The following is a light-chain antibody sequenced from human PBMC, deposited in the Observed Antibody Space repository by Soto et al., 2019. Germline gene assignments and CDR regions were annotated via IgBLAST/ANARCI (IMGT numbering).Light chain of an antibody. Sequence: QAVVTQPPSVSGAPGQSVTISCTGNNSNLGAGYDVHWYQQLPGAAPKLVVFGNRNRPSGVPERFSGSKSGTSASLAITGLQAEDEADYYCQAYDYSLTAFVFGGGTQLTVL. CDR2: GNR. J-gene: IGLJ3*02. CDR1: NSNLGAGYD. V-gene: IGLV1-40*01. CDR3: QAYDYSLTAFV.